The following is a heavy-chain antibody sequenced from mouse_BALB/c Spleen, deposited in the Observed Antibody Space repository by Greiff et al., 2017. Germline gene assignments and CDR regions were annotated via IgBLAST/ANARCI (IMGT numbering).Heavy chain of an antibody. CDR1: GYTFTNYW. CDR3: ARSREAMDY. J-gene: IGHJ4*01. Sequence: QVHVKQSGAELVRPGTSVKISCKASGYTFTNYWLGWVKQRPGHGLEWIGDIYPGGGYTNYNEKFKGKATLTADTSSSTAYMQLSSLTSEDSAVYFCARSREAMDYWGQGTSVTVSS. V-gene: IGHV1-63*02. CDR2: IYPGGGYT.